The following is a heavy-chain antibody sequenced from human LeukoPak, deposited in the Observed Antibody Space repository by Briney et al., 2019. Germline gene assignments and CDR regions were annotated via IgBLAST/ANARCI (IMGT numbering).Heavy chain of an antibody. CDR1: GFTFSSYA. CDR2: ISYDGSNK. Sequence: GGSLRLSCAASGFTFSSYAMHWVRQAPGKGLEWVAVISYDGSNKYYADSVKGRFTISRDNSKNTLYLQMNSLRAEDTAVYYCAKSYSSSWYDTFDIWGQGTKVTVSS. D-gene: IGHD6-13*01. CDR3: AKSYSSSWYDTFDI. V-gene: IGHV3-30-3*01. J-gene: IGHJ3*02.